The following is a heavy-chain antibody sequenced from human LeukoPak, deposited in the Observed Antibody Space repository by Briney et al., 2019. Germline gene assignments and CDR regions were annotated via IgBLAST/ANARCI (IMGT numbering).Heavy chain of an antibody. CDR3: ARAIGYCSDGSCYHFFDY. D-gene: IGHD2-15*01. CDR1: GFTFSSYW. J-gene: IGHJ4*02. V-gene: IGHV3-48*01. Sequence: GGSLRLSCAASGFTFSSYWMSWVRQAPGKGLEWVSYISSSSSTIDYVDSVKGRFTISRDNAKNSLSLQMNSLRAEDTAVYYCARAIGYCSDGSCYHFFDYWGQGTLVTVSS. CDR2: ISSSSSTI.